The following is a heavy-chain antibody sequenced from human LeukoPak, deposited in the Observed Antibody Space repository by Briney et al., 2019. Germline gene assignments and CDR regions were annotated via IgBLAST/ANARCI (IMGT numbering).Heavy chain of an antibody. Sequence: GESLKISCKGSGYSFTSYWIGWVRQMPGKGLEWMGIIYPGDSDTRYSPSFQGQVTISADKSISTAYLQWSSLKASDTAMYYCARRHSGSWQEGYYFDYWGQGTLVTVSS. D-gene: IGHD6-13*01. CDR2: IYPGDSDT. CDR3: ARRHSGSWQEGYYFDY. CDR1: GYSFTSYW. J-gene: IGHJ4*02. V-gene: IGHV5-51*01.